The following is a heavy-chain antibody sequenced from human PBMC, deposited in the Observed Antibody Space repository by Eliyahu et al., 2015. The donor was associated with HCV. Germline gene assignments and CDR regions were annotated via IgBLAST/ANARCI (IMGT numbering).Heavy chain of an antibody. V-gene: IGHV4-59*01. CDR3: ASGGGGIAVAGTGGWFDP. J-gene: IGHJ5*02. D-gene: IGHD6-19*01. CDR1: GXSITTYY. CDR2: IHXRGST. Sequence: QVQLQESGPGLVKPSETLSLTCTVSGXSITTYYWSWIRQPPGKGLXWIGDIHXRGSTNYNPSLKSRVTISVDTSKXQFSLNLTSVTAADTAVYYCASGGGGIAVAGTGGWFDPWGQGTLVTVSS.